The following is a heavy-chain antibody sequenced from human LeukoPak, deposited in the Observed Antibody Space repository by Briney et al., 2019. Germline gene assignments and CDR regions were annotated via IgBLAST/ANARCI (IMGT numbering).Heavy chain of an antibody. Sequence: GGSLRLSCAASGFTFSSYEMNWVRQAPGKGLEWVSYISSSGSTIYYADSVKGRFTISRDNSKNTLYLQMNSLRAEDTAVYYCAKDLFHYDSSGYYLTAFDIWGQGTMVTVSS. V-gene: IGHV3-48*03. CDR1: GFTFSSYE. J-gene: IGHJ3*02. CDR3: AKDLFHYDSSGYYLTAFDI. D-gene: IGHD3-22*01. CDR2: ISSSGSTI.